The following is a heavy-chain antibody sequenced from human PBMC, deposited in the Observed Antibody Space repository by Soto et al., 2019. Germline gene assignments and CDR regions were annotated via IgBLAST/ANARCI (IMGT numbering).Heavy chain of an antibody. Sequence: GESLKISCKGSRYRFTSYWISWVRQMPGKGLEWMGRIDPSDSYTNYSPSFQGHVTISADKSISTAYLQWSSLKASDTAMYYCASPTDPGDYYYGMDVWGQGTTVTVSS. CDR1: RYRFTSYW. J-gene: IGHJ6*02. CDR2: IDPSDSYT. CDR3: ASPTDPGDYYYGMDV. V-gene: IGHV5-10-1*01.